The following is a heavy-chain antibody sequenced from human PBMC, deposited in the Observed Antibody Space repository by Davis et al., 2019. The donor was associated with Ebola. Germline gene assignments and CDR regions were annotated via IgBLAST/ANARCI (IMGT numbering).Heavy chain of an antibody. CDR3: ATDLRGYVSNNWNYVARDDRYYYGMDV. J-gene: IGHJ6*02. CDR1: GFTFNNAW. D-gene: IGHD1-7*01. Sequence: PGGSLRLSCAASGFTFNNAWMSWVRQAPGKGLEWVGRIISKTDGGTTDYAAPVKGRSTISRDDSKNTLYPQMNSLKTEDTAVYYCATDLRGYVSNNWNYVARDDRYYYGMDVWGQGTTVTVSS. V-gene: IGHV3-15*01. CDR2: IISKTDGGTT.